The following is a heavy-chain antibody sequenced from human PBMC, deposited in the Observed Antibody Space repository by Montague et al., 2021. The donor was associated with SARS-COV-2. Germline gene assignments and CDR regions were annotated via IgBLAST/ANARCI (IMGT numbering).Heavy chain of an antibody. V-gene: IGHV4-59*01. J-gene: IGHJ6*02. CDR2: ISYSGST. CDR1: GASIRGDD. Sequence: SETLSLTCTIPGASIRGDDWNWIRLTPRNTLKWIGYISYSGSTNYNPSLKSRVTISVDTSKNHFTLRLSSVTAADTAVYYCANFRRTQLLFGTLYYGMDVWGQGTTVTVSS. D-gene: IGHD2-2*01. CDR3: ANFRRTQLLFGTLYYGMDV.